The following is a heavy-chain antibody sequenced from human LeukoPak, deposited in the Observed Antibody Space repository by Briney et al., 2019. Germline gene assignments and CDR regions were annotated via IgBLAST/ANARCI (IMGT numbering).Heavy chain of an antibody. CDR2: ISGIGSIT. CDR3: AKGGYKYNYLFDY. J-gene: IGHJ4*02. CDR1: GSTFSIYD. Sequence: GGSLRLSCAASGSTFSIYDMSWVRQAPGKGLEWVSAISGIGSITYYADSVKGHFTISRDNSKNTLFLQMNSLRVEDTAIYYCAKGGYKYNYLFDYWGQGALVTVSS. V-gene: IGHV3-23*01. D-gene: IGHD5-18*01.